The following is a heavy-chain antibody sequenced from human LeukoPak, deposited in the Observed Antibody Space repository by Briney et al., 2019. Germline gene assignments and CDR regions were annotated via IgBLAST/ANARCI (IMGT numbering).Heavy chain of an antibody. CDR2: INHSGST. D-gene: IGHD3-22*01. CDR1: GGSFSGYY. Sequence: PSETLSLTCAVYGGSFSGYYWSWIRQPPGKGLEWIGEINHSGSTNYNPSLKSRVTISVDTSKNQFSLKLSSVTAADTAVYYCARDRPTYYYDSSGYLDYWGQGTLVTVSS. V-gene: IGHV4-34*01. CDR3: ARDRPTYYYDSSGYLDY. J-gene: IGHJ4*02.